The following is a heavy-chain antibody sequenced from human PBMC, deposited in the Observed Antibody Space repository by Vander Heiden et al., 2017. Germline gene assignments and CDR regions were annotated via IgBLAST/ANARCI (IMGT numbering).Heavy chain of an antibody. CDR3: HVVPAAAFGGYYYGMDV. Sequence: FSSYAMSWVRQAPGKGLEWVSAISGSGGSTYYADSVKGRFTISRDNSKNTLYLQMNSLRAEDTAVYYSHVVPAAAFGGYYYGMDVWGQGTTVTVSS. CDR1: FSSYA. J-gene: IGHJ6*02. D-gene: IGHD2-2*01. V-gene: IGHV3-23*01. CDR2: ISGSGGST.